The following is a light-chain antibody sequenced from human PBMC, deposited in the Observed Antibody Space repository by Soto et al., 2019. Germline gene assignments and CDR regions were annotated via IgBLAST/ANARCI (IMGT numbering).Light chain of an antibody. CDR2: DAS. CDR3: QQYDNLPRT. Sequence: DLQLTQSPSSLSASVGDRVTITCQASQGISNCLNWYQQKPGRAPKLLIYDASNLETGVPSRFSGSGSGTDFTFTISSLQPEDIATYYCQQYDNLPRTFGQGTKVEIK. V-gene: IGKV1-33*01. CDR1: QGISNC. J-gene: IGKJ1*01.